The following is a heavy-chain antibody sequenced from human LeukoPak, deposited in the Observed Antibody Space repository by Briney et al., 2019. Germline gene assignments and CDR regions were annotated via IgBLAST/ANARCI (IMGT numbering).Heavy chain of an antibody. V-gene: IGHV1-2*02. D-gene: IGHD2-2*01. CDR2: INPNSGDT. CDR1: GYTFIDYY. Sequence: ASVKVSCKASGYTFIDYYIHWVRQAPGQGLEWMGWINPNSGDTKYAQKFQGRVTMTRDTSISTAYMELSRLRSDDTAVYYCARAEDIVVVPAAMCFDYWGQGTLVTVSS. J-gene: IGHJ4*02. CDR3: ARAEDIVVVPAAMCFDY.